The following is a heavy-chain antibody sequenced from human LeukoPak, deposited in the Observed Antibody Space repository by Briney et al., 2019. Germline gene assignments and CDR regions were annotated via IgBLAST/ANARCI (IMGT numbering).Heavy chain of an antibody. V-gene: IGHV3-21*01. CDR1: GFTFSSYS. CDR3: ARGYYYYYYMDV. CDR2: ISSSSYI. J-gene: IGHJ6*03. Sequence: GGSLRLSCAASGFTFSSYSMNWVRQAPGKGLEWVSSISSSSYIYYADSVKGRFTISRDNAKNSLYLQMNSLRAEDTAVYYCARGYYYYYYMDVWGKGTTVTISS.